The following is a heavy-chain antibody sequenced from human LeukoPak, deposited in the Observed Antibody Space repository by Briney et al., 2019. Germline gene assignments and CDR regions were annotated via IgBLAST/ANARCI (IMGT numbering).Heavy chain of an antibody. V-gene: IGHV3-66*01. CDR1: GFTVSSNY. CDR3: ARDPGENGMDV. Sequence: GGSLRLSGAASGFTVSSNYMSWVRQAPGKGLEGVSVIYSGGSTYYADSVKGRFTISRDNSKNTLYLQMNSLGAEDTAVYYCARDPGENGMDVWGQGTTVTVSS. J-gene: IGHJ6*02. D-gene: IGHD3-10*01. CDR2: IYSGGST.